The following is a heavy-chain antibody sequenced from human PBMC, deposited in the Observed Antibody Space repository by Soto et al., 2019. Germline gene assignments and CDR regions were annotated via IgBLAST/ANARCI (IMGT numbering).Heavy chain of an antibody. D-gene: IGHD2-2*01. Sequence: KESGPVLVKPTETLTLTCTVSGFSLSNARMGVSWIRQPPGKALEWLAHIFSNDEKSYSTSLKSRLTISKDTSKSQVVLTMTTRDPLDTATYSGARSRGSTSGPVGSYFDYWGQETLVTVSS. CDR1: GFSLSNARMG. CDR3: ARSRGSTSGPVGSYFDY. V-gene: IGHV2-26*01. J-gene: IGHJ4*02. CDR2: IFSNDEK.